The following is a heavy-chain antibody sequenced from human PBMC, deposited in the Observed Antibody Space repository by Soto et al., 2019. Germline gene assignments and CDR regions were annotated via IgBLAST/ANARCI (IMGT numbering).Heavy chain of an antibody. CDR3: ASRGNSRYYYYYYGMDV. V-gene: IGHV1-69*02. Sequence: SVKVSCKASGGTFSSYTISWVRQAPGQGLEWMGRIIPILGIANYAQKFQGRVTITADKSTSTAYMELSSLRSEDTAVYYCASRGNSRYYYYYYGMDVWGQGTTVTVSS. CDR1: GGTFSSYT. D-gene: IGHD2-21*02. CDR2: IIPILGIA. J-gene: IGHJ6*02.